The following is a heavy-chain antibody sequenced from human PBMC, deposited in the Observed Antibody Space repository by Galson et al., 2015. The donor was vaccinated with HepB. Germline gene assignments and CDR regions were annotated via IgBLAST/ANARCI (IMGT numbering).Heavy chain of an antibody. CDR3: AKVPPAMVRGVISFVDY. V-gene: IGHV3-23*01. Sequence: SLRLSCAASGFTFSSYAMSWVRQAPGKGLEWVSAISGSGGSTYYADSVKGRFTISRDNSKNTLYLQMNSLRAEDTAVYYCAKVPPAMVRGVISFVDYWGQGTLVTVSS. CDR2: ISGSGGST. D-gene: IGHD3-10*01. J-gene: IGHJ4*02. CDR1: GFTFSSYA.